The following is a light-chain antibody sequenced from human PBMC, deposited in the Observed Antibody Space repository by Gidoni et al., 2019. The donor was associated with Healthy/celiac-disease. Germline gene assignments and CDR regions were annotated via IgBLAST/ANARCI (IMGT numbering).Light chain of an antibody. Sequence: QSVLTHPPSASGTPGQRVTISCSGSSSNIGSTYVYWYQQLPGTAPKLLIYRNNQRPSGVPDRFSGSKSGTSASRASSGLRSEDEADYYCAAWDDSLSAVVFGGGTKLTVL. J-gene: IGLJ2*01. CDR1: SSNIGSTY. CDR3: AAWDDSLSAVV. V-gene: IGLV1-47*01. CDR2: RNN.